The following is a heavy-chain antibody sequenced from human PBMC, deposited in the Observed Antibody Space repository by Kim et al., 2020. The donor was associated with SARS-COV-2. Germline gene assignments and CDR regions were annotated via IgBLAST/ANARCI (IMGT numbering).Heavy chain of an antibody. CDR2: ISKDGNSQ. CDR1: GFTVRNNG. Sequence: GGSLRLSYAASGFTVRNNGMHWLRQAPGKGLEWVSLISKDGNSQIYVDSVKGRFTVSRDTSKNTLYLQMNSLRAEDTAIYYCAKSIWDYYDSGSTFENWGQGTLVTVSS. J-gene: IGHJ4*02. V-gene: IGHV3-30*18. D-gene: IGHD3-10*01. CDR3: AKSIWDYYDSGSTFEN.